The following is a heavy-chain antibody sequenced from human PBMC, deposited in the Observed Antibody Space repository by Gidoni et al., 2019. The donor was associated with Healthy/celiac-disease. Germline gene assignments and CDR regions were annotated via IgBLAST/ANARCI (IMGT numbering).Heavy chain of an antibody. CDR2: IWYDGSNK. CDR3: ARSGLEYSGSYYGDFDY. J-gene: IGHJ4*02. Sequence: QVQLVESGGGVVQPGRSLRLSCAASGFTFRSYGMHWVRQAPGKGLEWVAVIWYDGSNKYYADSVKGRFTISRDNSKNTLYLQMNSLRAEDTAVYYCARSGLEYSGSYYGDFDYWGQGTLVTVSS. D-gene: IGHD1-26*01. V-gene: IGHV3-33*01. CDR1: GFTFRSYG.